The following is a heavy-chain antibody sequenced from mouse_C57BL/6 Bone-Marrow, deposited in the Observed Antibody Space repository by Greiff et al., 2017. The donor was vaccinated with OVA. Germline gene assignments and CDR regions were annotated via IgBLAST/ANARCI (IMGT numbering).Heavy chain of an antibody. CDR2: IYPGDGDT. Sequence: QVQLQQSGPELVKPGASVKISCKASGYAFSSSWMNWVKQRPGKGLEWIGRIYPGDGDTNYNGKFKGKATLTADKSSSTAYMQLSSLTSEDSAVYVCARSLGLYAMDYWGQGTSVTVSA. CDR3: ARSLGLYAMDY. J-gene: IGHJ4*01. V-gene: IGHV1-82*01. D-gene: IGHD4-1*01. CDR1: GYAFSSSW.